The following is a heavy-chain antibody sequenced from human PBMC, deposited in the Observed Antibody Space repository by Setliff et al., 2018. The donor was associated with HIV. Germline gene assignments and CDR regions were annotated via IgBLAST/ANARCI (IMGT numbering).Heavy chain of an antibody. V-gene: IGHV1-18*01. D-gene: IGHD3-22*01. CDR3: ARDRIPSKWLLESDY. Sequence: AASVKVSCKASGYTFTNFGITWVRQAPGQGLEWMGWISPYNGNTNYAPELHGRVTMTTDTSTSTASLELRSLRSDDTAVYYCARDRIPSKWLLESDYWGQGTLVTVSS. CDR1: GYTFTNFG. J-gene: IGHJ4*02. CDR2: ISPYNGNT.